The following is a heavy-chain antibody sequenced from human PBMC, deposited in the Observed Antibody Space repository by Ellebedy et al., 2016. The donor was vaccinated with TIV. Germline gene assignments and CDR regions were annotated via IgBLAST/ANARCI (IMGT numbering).Heavy chain of an antibody. Sequence: AASVKVSCKASGYTFTGYYMHWVRQAPGQGLEWMGWINPNSGCTNYAQKFQGWVTMTRDTSISTAYMELRSLRSDDTAVYYCAREFSGLWFGESLSGMDVWGQGTTVTVSS. CDR3: AREFSGLWFGESLSGMDV. J-gene: IGHJ6*02. CDR2: INPNSGCT. CDR1: GYTFTGYY. V-gene: IGHV1-2*04. D-gene: IGHD3-10*01.